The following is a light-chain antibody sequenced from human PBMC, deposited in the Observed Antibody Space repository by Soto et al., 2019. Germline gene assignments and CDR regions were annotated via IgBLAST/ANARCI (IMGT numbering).Light chain of an antibody. V-gene: IGKV3-20*01. CDR2: GAS. CDR3: QQYGSSLWT. CDR1: QSVSRTY. J-gene: IGKJ1*01. Sequence: EIVLTQSPGTLSLSPGERATLSCRASQSVSRTYLAWYQQKPGQAPRLLIFGASSRATGIPDRFGGSGSGTDFTLTISRLEPEDFAVYYCQQYGSSLWTFGQGTKVEIK.